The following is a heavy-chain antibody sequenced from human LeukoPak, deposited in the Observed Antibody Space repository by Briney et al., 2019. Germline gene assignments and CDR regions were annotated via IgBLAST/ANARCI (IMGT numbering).Heavy chain of an antibody. Sequence: PGGSLRLSCAASGFTFSNYWMNWVRRTPGKGLEWVATINRDGSEKYYVDSVKGRFSISRDNTKKSMDLQMNSLRAEDTAVYYCTKDRRAADGDARGDYWGQGTLVTVSS. CDR2: INRDGSEK. D-gene: IGHD4-17*01. J-gene: IGHJ4*02. CDR1: GFTFSNYW. V-gene: IGHV3-7*04. CDR3: TKDRRAADGDARGDY.